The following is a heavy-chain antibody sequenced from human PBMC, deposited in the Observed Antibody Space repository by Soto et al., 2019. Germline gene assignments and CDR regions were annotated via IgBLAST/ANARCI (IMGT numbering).Heavy chain of an antibody. D-gene: IGHD2-2*01. CDR2: IKSKTDGGTT. J-gene: IGHJ4*02. CDR1: GFTFSNAW. CDR3: TTGTGGTPNDCSSTSCYPEFDY. V-gene: IGHV3-15*07. Sequence: PGGSLRLSCAASGFTFSNAWMNWVRQAPGKGLEWVGRIKSKTDGGTTDYAAPVKGRFTISRDDSKNTLYLQMNSLKTEDTAVYYCTTGTGGTPNDCSSTSCYPEFDYWGQGTLVTVSS.